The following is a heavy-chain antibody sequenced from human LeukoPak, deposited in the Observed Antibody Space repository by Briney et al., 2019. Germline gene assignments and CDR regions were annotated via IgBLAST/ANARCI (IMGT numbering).Heavy chain of an antibody. D-gene: IGHD3-22*01. Sequence: GGSLRLSCAASGFTFSSYWMSWVRQAPGKGLEWVANMNPDGSEKYFLDSVKGRFSISRDNAKSSLYLQMNSLRGDDTAVYYCARDRSLYDSRRGYYYTEDDYWGQGTLVTVSS. CDR2: MNPDGSEK. J-gene: IGHJ4*02. CDR1: GFTFSSYW. CDR3: ARDRSLYDSRRGYYYTEDDY. V-gene: IGHV3-7*01.